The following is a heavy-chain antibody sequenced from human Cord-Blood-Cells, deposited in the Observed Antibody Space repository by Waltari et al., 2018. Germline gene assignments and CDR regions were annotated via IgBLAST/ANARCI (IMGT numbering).Heavy chain of an antibody. CDR2: IYYSGST. V-gene: IGHV4-39*01. Sequence: QLQLQESGPGLVKPSEPLSLTCTVSGGSISSSSYYWGWIRQPPGKGLEWIGSIYYSGSTYYNPSLKSRVTISVDTSKNQFSLKLSSVTAADTAVYYCATELGGYFDLWGRGTLVTVSS. CDR1: GGSISSSSYY. D-gene: IGHD7-27*01. J-gene: IGHJ2*01. CDR3: ATELGGYFDL.